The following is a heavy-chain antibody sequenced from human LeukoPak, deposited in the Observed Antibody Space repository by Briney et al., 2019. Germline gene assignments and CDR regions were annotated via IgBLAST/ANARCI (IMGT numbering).Heavy chain of an antibody. CDR1: GYTFTGYY. CDR3: AGWNDYGDYGTFDY. CDR2: INPNSGGT. Sequence: ASVKVSCKASGYTFTGYYMHWVRQAPGQGLEWMGWINPNSGGTNYAQKFQGRVTMTRDTSISTAYMELRSLRSDDTAVYYCAGWNDYGDYGTFDYWGQGTLVTVSS. J-gene: IGHJ4*02. V-gene: IGHV1-2*02. D-gene: IGHD4-17*01.